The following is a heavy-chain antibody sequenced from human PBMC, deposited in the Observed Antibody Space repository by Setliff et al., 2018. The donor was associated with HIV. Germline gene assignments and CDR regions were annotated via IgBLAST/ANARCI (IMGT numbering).Heavy chain of an antibody. CDR1: GFTFGDYA. V-gene: IGHV3-49*04. J-gene: IGHJ4*01. CDR2: IRSIAYGGTT. Sequence: GGSLRLSCTTDGFTFGDYALSWVRQAPGKGLEWVGFIRSIAYGGTTEYAASVKGRFTISRDNARNSFYLQMNSLGVDDTAVYFCARDKWASGFDFWGHGTLVTVSS. D-gene: IGHD1-26*01. CDR3: ARDKWASGFDF.